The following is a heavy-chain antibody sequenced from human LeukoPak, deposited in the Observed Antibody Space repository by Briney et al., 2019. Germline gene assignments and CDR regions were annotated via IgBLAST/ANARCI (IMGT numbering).Heavy chain of an antibody. Sequence: SETLSLTCTVSDGSISSNSYYWGWIRQPPGKGLEWIGSISYSGRTYYNPSLKSRVTISVDMSKNQFSLKLRSVTAADTAVYYCARDGSGLWFDPWGQGTLVTVSS. V-gene: IGHV4-39*02. CDR1: DGSISSNSYY. CDR3: ARDGSGLWFDP. CDR2: ISYSGRT. J-gene: IGHJ5*02.